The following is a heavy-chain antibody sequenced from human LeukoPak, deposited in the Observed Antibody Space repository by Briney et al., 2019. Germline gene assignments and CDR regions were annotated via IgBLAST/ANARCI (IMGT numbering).Heavy chain of an antibody. CDR2: IYYSGST. CDR3: ARVLSPAAKYYYYYYMDV. Sequence: SETLSLTCTVSGGSISSSSYYWGWIRQPPGKGLERIGSIYYSGSTYYNPSLKSRVTISVDTSKNQFSLKLSSVTAADTAVYYCARVLSPAAKYYYYYYMDVWGKGTTVTVSS. V-gene: IGHV4-39*07. D-gene: IGHD2-2*01. J-gene: IGHJ6*03. CDR1: GGSISSSSYY.